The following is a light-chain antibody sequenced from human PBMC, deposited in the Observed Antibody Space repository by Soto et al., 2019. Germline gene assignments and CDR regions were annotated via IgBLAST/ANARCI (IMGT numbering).Light chain of an antibody. CDR1: SSNIGAGYD. CDR3: QSYDSSLSGYVL. CDR2: GNS. Sequence: QSVLTQPPSVSGAPGQRVTISCTGSSSNIGAGYDVHWYQQLPGTAPKLLIYGNSNRPSGVPDRFSGSKSGTSASLAITGLQAEDEADYYRQSYDSSLSGYVLFGGGTKVTVL. V-gene: IGLV1-40*01. J-gene: IGLJ2*01.